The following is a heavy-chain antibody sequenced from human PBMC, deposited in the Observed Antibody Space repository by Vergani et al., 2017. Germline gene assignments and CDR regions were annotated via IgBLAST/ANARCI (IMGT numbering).Heavy chain of an antibody. V-gene: IGHV3-49*04. CDR3: TXDRLEDSYAYFDY. CDR2: IWGKIYGGTT. CDR1: GFTLGDYA. J-gene: IGHJ4*02. D-gene: IGHD3-16*01. Sequence: EVHLVESGGGLVQPGRSLRLSCSGSGFTLGDYAMTRVRQAPGKGLEWVAFIWGKIYGGTTEYAAAVKGRFTISRDDSKSIAYMQMSSMKAVGTAVYYCTXDRLEDSYAYFDYWAKGTLVTV.